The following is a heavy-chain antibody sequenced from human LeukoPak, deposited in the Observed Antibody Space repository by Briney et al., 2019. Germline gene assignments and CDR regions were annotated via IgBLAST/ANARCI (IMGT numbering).Heavy chain of an antibody. CDR3: ARGGDGYTRPSDAFDI. J-gene: IGHJ3*02. Sequence: SETLSLTCTVSGGSISSGSYYWSWIRQPAGKGLEWIGRIYTSGSTNYNPSLNSRVTISVDTSKNQFSLKLSSVTAADTAVYYCARGGDGYTRPSDAFDIWGQGTMLTVSS. D-gene: IGHD5-24*01. CDR2: IYTSGST. CDR1: GGSISSGSYY. V-gene: IGHV4-61*02.